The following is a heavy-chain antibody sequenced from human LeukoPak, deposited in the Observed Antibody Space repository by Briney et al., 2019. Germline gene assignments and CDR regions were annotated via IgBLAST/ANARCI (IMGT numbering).Heavy chain of an antibody. J-gene: IGHJ4*02. CDR2: ISYDGSNK. Sequence: GGSLRLSCAASGFTLSSYGMHWVRQAPGKGLEWVAVISYDGSNKYYADSVKGRYTISRDNSKNTLYLQMNSLRAEDTAVYYCAKAEGWLPTGFDYWGQGTLVTVSS. V-gene: IGHV3-30*18. CDR1: GFTLSSYG. D-gene: IGHD1-1*01. CDR3: AKAEGWLPTGFDY.